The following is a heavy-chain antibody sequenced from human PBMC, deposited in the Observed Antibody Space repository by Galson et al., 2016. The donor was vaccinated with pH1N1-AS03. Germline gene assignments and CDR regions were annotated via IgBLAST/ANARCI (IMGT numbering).Heavy chain of an antibody. CDR2: ISCGGSIT. V-gene: IGHV3-30*03. CDR1: GFPFSTYA. Sequence: SLRLSCAASGFPFSTYAMHWVRQAPGKGLEWVALISCGGSITEYAESVKGRFTISRDDSRNTLHLQMNSLRAEDTAIYYCVREGPPCERTWSSFAYWSQGTLVTVSS. CDR3: VREGPPCERTWSSFAY. D-gene: IGHD1-1*01. J-gene: IGHJ4*02.